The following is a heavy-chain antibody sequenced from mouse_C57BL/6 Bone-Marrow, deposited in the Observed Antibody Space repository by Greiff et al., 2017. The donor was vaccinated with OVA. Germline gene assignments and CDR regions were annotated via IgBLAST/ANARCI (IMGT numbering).Heavy chain of an antibody. J-gene: IGHJ3*01. CDR3: ARRGNYGTY. V-gene: IGHV1-81*01. CDR2: IYPRSGNT. CDR1: GYTFTSYG. Sequence: VKLQQSGAELARPGASVKLSCKASGYTFTSYGISWVKQRTGQGLEWIGEIYPRSGNTYYNEKFKGKATLTADKSSSTAYMELRSLTSEDSAVYFCARRGNYGTYWGQGTLVTVSA. D-gene: IGHD2-1*01.